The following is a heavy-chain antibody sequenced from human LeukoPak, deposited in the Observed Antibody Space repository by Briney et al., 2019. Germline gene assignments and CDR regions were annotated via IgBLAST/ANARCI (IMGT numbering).Heavy chain of an antibody. J-gene: IGHJ5*02. CDR3: ARNWQLVGGHWFDP. Sequence: KVSCKASGYTFTSYWIGWVRQMPGKGLEWMGIIYPGDSDTRYSPSFQGQVTISADKSISTAYLQWSSLKASDTAMYYCARNWQLVGGHWFDPWGQGTLVTVSS. CDR1: GYTFTSYW. CDR2: IYPGDSDT. V-gene: IGHV5-51*01. D-gene: IGHD6-13*01.